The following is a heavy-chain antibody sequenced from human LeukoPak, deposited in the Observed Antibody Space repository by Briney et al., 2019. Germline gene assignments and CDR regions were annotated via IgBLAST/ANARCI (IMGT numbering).Heavy chain of an antibody. CDR3: ASLIYTDPPGN. CDR2: INQSGST. V-gene: IGHV4-34*01. J-gene: IGHJ4*02. CDR1: GGSFSGYY. D-gene: IGHD2-2*02. Sequence: SETLSLTCAVYGGSFSGYYWSWIRQPPGKGLEWIGEINQSGSTNYNPSLRSRVTISIDTSKNQFSLKVSSVTAADTAVYYCASLIYTDPPGNWGQGTLVTVSS.